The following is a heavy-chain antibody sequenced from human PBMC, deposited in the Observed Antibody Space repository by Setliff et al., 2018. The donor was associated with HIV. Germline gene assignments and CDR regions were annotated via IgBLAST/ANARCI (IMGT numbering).Heavy chain of an antibody. CDR3: ARVETTVRGATYAMDV. CDR2: MYFRGNA. J-gene: IGHJ6*02. V-gene: IGHV4-59*01. CDR1: XGSIGVAD. Sequence: PSETLSLTCTVXXGSIGVADWSWDRQAPGKGLEWIGTMYFRGNARNSPSLKSRVXISXXTSKDQVSLNLTSVTAADTAVYYCARVETTVRGATYAMDVWGQGTTVTVSS. D-gene: IGHD3-10*01.